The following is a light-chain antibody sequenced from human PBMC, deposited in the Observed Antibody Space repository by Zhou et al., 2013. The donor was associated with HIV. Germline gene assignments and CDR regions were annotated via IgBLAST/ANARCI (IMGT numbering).Light chain of an antibody. CDR1: QSVDYN. CDR2: DAF. Sequence: EIVLTQSPATLSSSPGERATLSCRASQSVDYNLAWYQQKPGQAPRLLIYDAFNRATGIPARFSGSGSGTDFTLTINSLEPEDFAVYYCQQRSSWPPAFGQGTKVEI. J-gene: IGKJ1*01. CDR3: QQRSSWPPA. V-gene: IGKV3-11*01.